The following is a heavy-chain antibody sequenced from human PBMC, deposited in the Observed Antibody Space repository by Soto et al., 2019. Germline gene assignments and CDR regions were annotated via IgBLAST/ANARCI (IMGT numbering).Heavy chain of an antibody. Sequence: GGSLRLSCAASGFTFSSYGMHWVRQAPGKGLEWVAVISYDGSNKYYADSVKGRFTISRDNSKNTLYLQMNSLRAEDTAVYYCAKDRGYSYGLSDYWGQGTLVTVSS. D-gene: IGHD5-18*01. CDR1: GFTFSSYG. J-gene: IGHJ4*02. V-gene: IGHV3-30*18. CDR3: AKDRGYSYGLSDY. CDR2: ISYDGSNK.